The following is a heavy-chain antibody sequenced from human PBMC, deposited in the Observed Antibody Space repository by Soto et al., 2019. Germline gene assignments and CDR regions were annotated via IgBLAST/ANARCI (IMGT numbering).Heavy chain of an antibody. CDR1: GYTFTSYG. V-gene: IGHV1-18*01. J-gene: IGHJ4*02. Sequence: GASVKVSCKASGYTFTSYGISWVRQAPGQGLEWMGWISAYNGNTNYAQKLQGRVTMTTDTSTSTAYMELRSLRSDDTAVYYCARDDYYDSSGYGYYFDYRGQGTLVTVSS. CDR2: ISAYNGNT. D-gene: IGHD3-22*01. CDR3: ARDDYYDSSGYGYYFDY.